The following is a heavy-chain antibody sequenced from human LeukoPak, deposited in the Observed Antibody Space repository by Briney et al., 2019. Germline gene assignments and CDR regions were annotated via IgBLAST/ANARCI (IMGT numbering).Heavy chain of an antibody. CDR3: ARGGDSSGYYVDY. J-gene: IGHJ4*02. CDR2: ISSSGRTM. CDR1: GFXFSNYE. V-gene: IGHV3-48*03. D-gene: IGHD3-22*01. Sequence: GGSLRLSCAASGFXFSNYEMNWVRQAPGRGLEWVSYISSSGRTMFYADSVKGRFTISRDNAKNSLYLQMSSLRGEDTAIYYCARGGDSSGYYVDYWGQGTLVTVSS.